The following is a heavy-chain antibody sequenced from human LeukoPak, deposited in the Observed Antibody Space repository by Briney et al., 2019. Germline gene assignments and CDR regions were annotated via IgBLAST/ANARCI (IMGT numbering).Heavy chain of an antibody. J-gene: IGHJ4*02. CDR3: AKAGATMITFGGVIGLFDY. CDR1: GGTFSSYA. D-gene: IGHD3-16*02. CDR2: ISGSGGST. V-gene: IGHV3-23*01. Sequence: SCKASGGTFSSYAMSWVRQAPGKGLEWVSAISGSGGSTYYADSVKGRFTISRDNSKNTLYLQMNSLRAEDTAVYYCAKAGATMITFGGVIGLFDYWGQGTPVTVSS.